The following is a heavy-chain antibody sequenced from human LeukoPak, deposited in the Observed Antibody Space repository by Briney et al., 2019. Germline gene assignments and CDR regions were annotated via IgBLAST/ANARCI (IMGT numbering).Heavy chain of an antibody. CDR3: ARDLFKTGTCFDY. V-gene: IGHV1-2*04. J-gene: IGHJ4*02. D-gene: IGHD1-1*01. CDR2: INPNSGGT. Sequence: ASVKVSCKASGYTFTSYGISWVRQAPGQGLEWMGWINPNSGGTNYAQKFQGWVTMTRDTSISTAYMELSRLRSDDTAVYYCARDLFKTGTCFDYWGQGTLVTVSS. CDR1: GYTFTSYG.